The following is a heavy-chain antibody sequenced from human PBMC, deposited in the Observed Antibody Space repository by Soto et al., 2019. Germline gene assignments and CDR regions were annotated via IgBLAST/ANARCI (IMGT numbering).Heavy chain of an antibody. CDR3: ARDRLMATAGTARHYFGLDV. J-gene: IGHJ6*02. V-gene: IGHV4-31*03. D-gene: IGHD5-18*01. Sequence: SETLSLTCTVSGGSIRIGGYYWSWVRQNPRKGLEWIGNIYYSGNTYYNPSLKSRLTISVDTSKNQFSLNLSSVTAADTAVYYCARDRLMATAGTARHYFGLDVWGQGTTVTVSS. CDR2: IYYSGNT. CDR1: GGSIRIGGYY.